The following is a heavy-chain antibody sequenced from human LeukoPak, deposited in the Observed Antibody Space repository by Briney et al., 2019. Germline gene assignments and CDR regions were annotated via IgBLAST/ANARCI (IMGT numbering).Heavy chain of an antibody. V-gene: IGHV1-69*04. CDR1: GGTFSSYA. D-gene: IGHD1-26*01. J-gene: IGHJ5*02. CDR3: ARSPGGSRRPTNWFDP. CDR2: IIPILGIA. Sequence: GASVKVSCKASGGTFSSYAISWVRQAPGQGLEWMGRIIPILGIANYAQKFQGRVTITADKSTSTAYMELSSLRSEDTAVYYCARSPGGSRRPTNWFDPWGQGTLVTVSS.